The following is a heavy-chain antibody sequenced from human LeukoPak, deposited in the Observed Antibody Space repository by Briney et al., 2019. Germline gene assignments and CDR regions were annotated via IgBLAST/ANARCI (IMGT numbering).Heavy chain of an antibody. J-gene: IGHJ4*02. Sequence: HAGGSLRLSCAASGFIFSDYSMNWVRQAPGKGLEWVSYISSSSIQYADSVKGRFTISRDNAKNSLSLQMNSLRDDDTRVYYCARDLNWGFDYWGQGTPVTVSS. CDR1: GFIFSDYS. V-gene: IGHV3-48*02. CDR3: ARDLNWGFDY. D-gene: IGHD7-27*01. CDR2: ISSSSI.